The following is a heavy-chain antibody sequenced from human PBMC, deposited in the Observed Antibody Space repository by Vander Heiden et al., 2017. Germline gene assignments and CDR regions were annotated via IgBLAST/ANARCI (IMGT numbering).Heavy chain of an antibody. D-gene: IGHD1-26*01. CDR2: IYYSGST. J-gene: IGHJ3*02. CDR3: ARRMWELPLLDAFDI. V-gene: IGHV4-39*01. Sequence: KGLEWIGSIYYSGSTYYNPSLKSRVTISVDTSKNQFSLKLSSVTAADTAVYYCARRMWELPLLDAFDIWGQGTMVTVSS.